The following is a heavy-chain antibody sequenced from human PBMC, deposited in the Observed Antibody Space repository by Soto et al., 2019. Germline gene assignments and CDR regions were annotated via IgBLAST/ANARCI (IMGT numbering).Heavy chain of an antibody. D-gene: IGHD6-6*01. CDR3: ARAGPRGAARRGYFQH. CDR1: GGTFSSYA. J-gene: IGHJ1*01. CDR2: IIPIFGTA. V-gene: IGHV1-69*13. Sequence: GASVKVSCKASGGTFSSYAISWVRQAPGQGLEWMGGIIPIFGTANYAQKFQGRVTITADESTSTAYMELSSLRSEDTAVYYCARAGPRGAARRGYFQHWGQGTLVTVSS.